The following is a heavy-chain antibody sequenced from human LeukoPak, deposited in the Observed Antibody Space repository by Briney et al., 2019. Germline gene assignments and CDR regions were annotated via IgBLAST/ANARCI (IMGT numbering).Heavy chain of an antibody. CDR3: ARDPQVGATI. CDR2: ISGSGGST. J-gene: IGHJ4*02. V-gene: IGHV3-23*01. CDR1: GFTFSSYG. D-gene: IGHD1-26*01. Sequence: HTGGSLRLSCAASGFTFSSYGMSWVRQAPGKGLEWVSAISGSGGSTYYADSVKGRFTISRDNAKNSLYLQMNSLRAEDTAVYYCARDPQVGATIWGQGTLVTVSS.